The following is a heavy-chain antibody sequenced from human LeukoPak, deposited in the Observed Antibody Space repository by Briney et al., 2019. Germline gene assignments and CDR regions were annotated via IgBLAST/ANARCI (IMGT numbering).Heavy chain of an antibody. D-gene: IGHD2-2*01. CDR2: INAGNGHT. J-gene: IGHJ4*02. Sequence: ASVTVSCKGSGYTFTNYAIHWVRQAPGQRLEWLGWINAGNGHTKYSQKFQGRVTITRDTSATIAYMELTSLTSEDTAVYSCARGYCSSTSCQYYFDYWGQRTLVTVAS. CDR1: GYTFTNYA. V-gene: IGHV1-3*01. CDR3: ARGYCSSTSCQYYFDY.